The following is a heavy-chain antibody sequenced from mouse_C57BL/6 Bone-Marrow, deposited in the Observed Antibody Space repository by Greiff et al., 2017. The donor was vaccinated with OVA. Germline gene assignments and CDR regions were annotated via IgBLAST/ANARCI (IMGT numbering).Heavy chain of an antibody. CDR3: ARYEDDGSSDGRYAMDD. V-gene: IGHV7-3*01. CDR2: IRNKANGYTT. J-gene: IGHJ4*01. Sequence: DVKLVESGGGLVQPGGSLSLSCAASGFTFTDYYMSWVRQPPGKALEWLGFIRNKANGYTTEYSASVNGRFTISRDNSQSILYLQMKALRAEDSAKDCCARYEDDGSSDGRYAMDDWGQGTSVTVSS. CDR1: GFTFTDYY. D-gene: IGHD1-1*01.